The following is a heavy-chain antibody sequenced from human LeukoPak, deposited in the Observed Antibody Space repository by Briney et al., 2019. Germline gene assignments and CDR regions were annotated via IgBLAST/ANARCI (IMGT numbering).Heavy chain of an antibody. Sequence: SHTLALPYGICGDLDSNNSAAGNWITQSRSRGLEWLGKTYYKYKWYFHYEVAVKSRIMINTDTPKNQFSLQLNSVTPEDTAVYYCARGAGYAMDVWGQGTTVTVSS. D-gene: IGHD1-26*01. CDR1: GDLDSNNSAA. V-gene: IGHV6-1*01. CDR3: ARGAGYAMDV. CDR2: TYYKYKWYF. J-gene: IGHJ6*02.